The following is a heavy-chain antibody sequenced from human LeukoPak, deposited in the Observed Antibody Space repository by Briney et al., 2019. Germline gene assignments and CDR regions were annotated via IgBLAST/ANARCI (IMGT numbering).Heavy chain of an antibody. J-gene: IGHJ3*02. V-gene: IGHV3-74*01. CDR2: INSDGSST. CDR3: ARDGPGDAFDI. Sequence: GGSLRLSCAASGVTFSSYCMHWVRQGPRKGLGWVSRINSDGSSTSYADSVKGRFAVSIDNAKNTLSLQMNSMRAEDPAVYYCARDGPGDAFDIWGQGTMVTVSS. CDR1: GVTFSSYC.